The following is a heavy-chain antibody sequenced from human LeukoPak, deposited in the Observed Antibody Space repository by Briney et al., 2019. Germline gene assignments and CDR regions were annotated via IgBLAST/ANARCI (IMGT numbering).Heavy chain of an antibody. Sequence: SETLSLTCTVSGGSISSSSYYWGWIRQPPGKGLEWIGSIYYSGSTYYNPSLKSRVTISVDTSKNQFSLRLSSVTAADTALYYCARSRSGTRWSISIDYWGQGTLVTVSS. CDR1: GGSISSSSYY. CDR3: ARSRSGTRWSISIDY. V-gene: IGHV4-39*01. J-gene: IGHJ4*02. D-gene: IGHD3-10*01. CDR2: IYYSGST.